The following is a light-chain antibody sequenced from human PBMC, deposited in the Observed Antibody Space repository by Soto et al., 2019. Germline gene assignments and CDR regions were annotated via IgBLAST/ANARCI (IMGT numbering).Light chain of an antibody. CDR1: SSNIGSNY. CDR2: RNN. V-gene: IGLV1-47*01. Sequence: QSALTQPPSASRTPGQRVTISCSGSSSNIGSNYVYWYQQLPGTAPKLLIYRNNQRPSGVPDRFSGSKSGTSASLAISGLRSEDEADYYCAAWDDSLSVVFGGGTKLTVL. CDR3: AAWDDSLSVV. J-gene: IGLJ2*01.